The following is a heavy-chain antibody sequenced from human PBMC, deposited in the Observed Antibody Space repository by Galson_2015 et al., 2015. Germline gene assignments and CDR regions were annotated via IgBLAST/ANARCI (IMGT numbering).Heavy chain of an antibody. D-gene: IGHD1-7*01. Sequence: QSGAEVKKPGESLKISCKGSGYSFTSYWIGWVRQMPGKGLEWMGSIYPGDSDTRYSASFQGQVSISADNSISTACLQWSSLQASDTAMYYCARWMNYPRLPYYFDSWGQGTLVTVSS. V-gene: IGHV5-51*01. CDR1: GYSFTSYW. J-gene: IGHJ4*02. CDR3: ARWMNYPRLPYYFDS. CDR2: IYPGDSDT.